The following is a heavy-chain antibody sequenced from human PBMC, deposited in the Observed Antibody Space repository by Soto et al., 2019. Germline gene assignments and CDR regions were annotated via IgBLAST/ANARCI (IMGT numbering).Heavy chain of an antibody. V-gene: IGHV4-30-4*08. J-gene: IGHJ4*02. CDR2: INTGGST. CDR3: ARGPLGNLEPFQY. Sequence: SETLSLTCTVSIGALSSGDYYWTWVRQFPGKGLEWMGYINTGGSTYFNTSLKSRATISLDRSKNQFSLRLNYVTAADTAVYYCARGPLGNLEPFQYWGQGTQVS. CDR1: IGALSSGDYY.